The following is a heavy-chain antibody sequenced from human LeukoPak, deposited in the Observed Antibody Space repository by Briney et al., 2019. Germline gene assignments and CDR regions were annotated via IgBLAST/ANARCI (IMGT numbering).Heavy chain of an antibody. CDR3: ARDGGTIMITFGGVIGAFDI. CDR1: GFTFSSYA. J-gene: IGHJ3*02. CDR2: ISYDGSNK. V-gene: IGHV3-30*04. D-gene: IGHD3-16*01. Sequence: GGSPRLSCAASGFTFSSYAMHWVRQAPGKGLEWVAVISYDGSNKYYADSVKGRFTISRDNSKNTLYLQMNSLRAEDTAVYYCARDGGTIMITFGGVIGAFDIWGQGTMVTVSS.